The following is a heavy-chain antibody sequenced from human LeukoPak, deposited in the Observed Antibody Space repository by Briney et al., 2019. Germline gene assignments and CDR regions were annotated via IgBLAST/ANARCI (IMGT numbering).Heavy chain of an antibody. CDR3: AREPRDTIFGVVIIGYYYYYMDV. CDR2: INPNSGGT. J-gene: IGHJ6*03. D-gene: IGHD3-3*01. V-gene: IGHV1-2*02. CDR1: GYTFTGYY. Sequence: ASVKVSCKASGYTFTGYYMHWVRQAPGQGIEWMGWINPNSGGTNYAQKFQGRVTMTRDTSISTAYMELSRLRSDDTAVYYCAREPRDTIFGVVIIGYYYYYMDVWGKGTTVTVSS.